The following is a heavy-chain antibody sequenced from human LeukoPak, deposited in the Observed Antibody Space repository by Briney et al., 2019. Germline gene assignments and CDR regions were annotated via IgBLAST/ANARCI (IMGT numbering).Heavy chain of an antibody. Sequence: GASVKVSCKASGGTFSSYAISWVRQAPGQGLEWMGGIIPIFGTANYAQKFQGRVTITADESTSTAYMELSSLRSEDTAVYYCATATGSFYYYGMDVWGQGTTVTVSS. CDR1: GGTFSSYA. CDR2: IIPIFGTA. V-gene: IGHV1-69*13. D-gene: IGHD3-9*01. J-gene: IGHJ6*02. CDR3: ATATGSFYYYGMDV.